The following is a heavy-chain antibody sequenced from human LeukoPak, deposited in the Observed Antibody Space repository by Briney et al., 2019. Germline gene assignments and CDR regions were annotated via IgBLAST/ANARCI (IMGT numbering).Heavy chain of an antibody. CDR1: GGTFSSYA. D-gene: IGHD3-3*01. V-gene: IGHV1-69*13. Sequence: ASVKVSCKASGGTFSSYAISWVRQAPGQGLEWMGGIIPIFGTANYAQKFQGRVTITADESTSTAYMELSSLRSEDTAVYYCARVRLEWLLFGGLDPWGQGTLVTVSS. J-gene: IGHJ5*02. CDR3: ARVRLEWLLFGGLDP. CDR2: IIPIFGTA.